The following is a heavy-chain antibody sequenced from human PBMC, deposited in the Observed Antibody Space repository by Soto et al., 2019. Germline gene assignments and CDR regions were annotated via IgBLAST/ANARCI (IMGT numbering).Heavy chain of an antibody. CDR2: ISGSGGST. J-gene: IGHJ6*03. D-gene: IGHD6-13*01. CDR3: AGYSSSWHYYYMDV. Sequence: GGSLRLSCATSGFTFSSYAMNWVRQAPGKGLEWVSSISGSGGSTYYADSVKGRFTISRDNSKNTLFLQMNSLRAEDTAVYYGAGYSSSWHYYYMDVRGKGTTVTVSS. CDR1: GFTFSSYA. V-gene: IGHV3-23*01.